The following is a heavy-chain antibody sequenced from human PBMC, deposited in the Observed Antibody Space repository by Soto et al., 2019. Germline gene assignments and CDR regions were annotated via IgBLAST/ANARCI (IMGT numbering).Heavy chain of an antibody. D-gene: IGHD3-10*01. CDR3: ARDGSGSYLYYYYYMDV. J-gene: IGHJ6*03. CDR2: ISSSSSYI. Sequence: EVQLVESGGGLVKPGGSLRLSCAASGFTFSSYSMNWVRQAPGKGLEWVSSISSSSSYIYYADSVKGRFTISRDNAKNSLYLQMNSLRAEDTAVYYCARDGSGSYLYYYYYMDVWGKGTTVTVSS. V-gene: IGHV3-21*01. CDR1: GFTFSSYS.